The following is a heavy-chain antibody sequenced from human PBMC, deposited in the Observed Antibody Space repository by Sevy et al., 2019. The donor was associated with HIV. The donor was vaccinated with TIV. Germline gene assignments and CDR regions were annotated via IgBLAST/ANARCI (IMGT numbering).Heavy chain of an antibody. V-gene: IGHV3-33*06. CDR3: AKEYYGSGSYYKGYYYYMDV. Sequence: GGSLRLSCAASGFTFSSYGMHWVRQAPGKGLEWVAVIWYDGSNKYYADSVKGRFTISRENSKNTQYLQMNSLRAEDTAVYYCAKEYYGSGSYYKGYYYYMDVWGKGTTVTVSS. J-gene: IGHJ6*03. CDR2: IWYDGSNK. CDR1: GFTFSSYG. D-gene: IGHD3-10*01.